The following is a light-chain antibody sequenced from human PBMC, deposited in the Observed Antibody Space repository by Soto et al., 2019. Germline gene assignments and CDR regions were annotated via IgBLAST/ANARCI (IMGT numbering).Light chain of an antibody. CDR1: QSVSSSY. J-gene: IGKJ2*01. V-gene: IGKV3-20*01. Sequence: EIVLTQPPGTLSLSPGERATLSCRASQSVSSSYLAWYQQKPGQAPRLLIYGASSRATGIPDRFSGSGSGTDFTLTISRLEPEDFAVYYCQQYGGSPPYTFGQWTKLEIK. CDR2: GAS. CDR3: QQYGGSPPYT.